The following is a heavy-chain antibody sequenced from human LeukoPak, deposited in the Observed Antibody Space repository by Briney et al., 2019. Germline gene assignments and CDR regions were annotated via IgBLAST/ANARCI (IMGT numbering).Heavy chain of an antibody. J-gene: IGHJ3*02. CDR1: GGSISSSSYY. D-gene: IGHD6-19*01. CDR3: ARVIAVAGKGGGAFDI. CDR2: INYSGST. V-gene: IGHV4-39*07. Sequence: SETLSLTCTVSGGSISSSSYYWGWIRQPPGKGLEWMGSINYSGSTYHNPFLKSRATISVDTSKNQFSLKLSSVTAADTAVYYCARVIAVAGKGGGAFDIWGQGTMVTVSS.